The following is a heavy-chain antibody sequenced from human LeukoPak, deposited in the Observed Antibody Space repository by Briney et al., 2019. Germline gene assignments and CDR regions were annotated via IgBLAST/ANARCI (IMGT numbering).Heavy chain of an antibody. CDR3: ARDSPQAPPDYYDSSGYYSGRAFDI. J-gene: IGHJ3*02. V-gene: IGHV1-69*01. Sequence: SVKVSCKASGGTFSSYAISWVRQAPGQGLEWMGGIIPIFGTANYAQKFQGRVTITADESTSTAYMELSSLGSEDTAVYYCARDSPQAPPDYYDSSGYYSGRAFDIWGQGTMVTVSS. CDR1: GGTFSSYA. D-gene: IGHD3-22*01. CDR2: IIPIFGTA.